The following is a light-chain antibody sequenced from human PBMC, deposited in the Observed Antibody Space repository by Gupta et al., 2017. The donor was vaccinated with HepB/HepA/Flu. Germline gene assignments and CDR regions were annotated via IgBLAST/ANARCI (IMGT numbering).Light chain of an antibody. Sequence: DIQLPQSPYFLSASVGDRVTITCRASQDINSYLIWYQQKPGKAPNLLIYTASTLQGGVPSRFSGSGSWTEFTLTISSLQPEDFATYYCQQFNSYPITFGQGTRLDIK. CDR3: QQFNSYPIT. J-gene: IGKJ5*01. CDR2: TAS. V-gene: IGKV1-9*01. CDR1: QDINSY.